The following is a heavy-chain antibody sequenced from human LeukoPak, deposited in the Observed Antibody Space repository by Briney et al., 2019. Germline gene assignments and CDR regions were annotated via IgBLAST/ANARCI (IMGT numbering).Heavy chain of an antibody. D-gene: IGHD3-3*01. CDR1: GFTFSTYW. CDR3: ARDGNRDFWMINWFDP. J-gene: IGHJ5*02. Sequence: PGGSLRLSCAASGFTFSTYWMSWVRQAPGKGLEWVANIKQDGSEKYYVDSVKGRFTISSDNAKNSLSLQMNSLRAEDTAVYYCARDGNRDFWMINWFDPWGQGTLVTVSS. V-gene: IGHV3-7*01. CDR2: IKQDGSEK.